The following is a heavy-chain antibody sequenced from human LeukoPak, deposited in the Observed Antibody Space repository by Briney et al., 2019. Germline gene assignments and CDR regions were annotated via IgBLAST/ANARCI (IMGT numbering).Heavy chain of an antibody. D-gene: IGHD1-26*01. V-gene: IGHV3-30*03. Sequence: GGSLGLSCAASGFTFSSYGMHWVRQTPGKGLEWVAVISFDGSNKYYADSVKGRFTISRDNSKNMLYLQMNSLRAEDTAVYYCARRAAEWELLDYWGQGTLVTVSS. J-gene: IGHJ4*02. CDR2: ISFDGSNK. CDR1: GFTFSSYG. CDR3: ARRAAEWELLDY.